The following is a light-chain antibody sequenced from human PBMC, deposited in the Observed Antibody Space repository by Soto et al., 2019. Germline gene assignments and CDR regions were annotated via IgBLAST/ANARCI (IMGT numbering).Light chain of an antibody. CDR1: QSVGNNY. J-gene: IGKJ1*01. CDR3: QQYGNSPWT. V-gene: IGKV3-20*01. Sequence: EIVLTQSPGTLSLSPGERATLSCRASQSVGNNYLAWYQQKPGQAPRVLIYGASSRSTGIPDRFSGIGSGTDFTLTISRLAPEDSAVYYCQQYGNSPWTFGQGTKLEI. CDR2: GAS.